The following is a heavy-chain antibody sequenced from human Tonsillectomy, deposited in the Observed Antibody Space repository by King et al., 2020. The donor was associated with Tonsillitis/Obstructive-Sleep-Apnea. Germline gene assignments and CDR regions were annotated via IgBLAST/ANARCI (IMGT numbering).Heavy chain of an antibody. CDR1: GFTVSSNY. D-gene: IGHD2-2*01. CDR2: IYSGGST. Sequence: VQLVESGGGLIQPGGSLRLSCAASGFTVSSNYMSWVRQAPGKGLEWVSVIYSGGSTYYADSVKGRFTISRDNSKNTLYLQMSSLRAEDTAVYYCARDSYCSSTSCYFGFYYYYYMDVWGKGTTVTVSS. J-gene: IGHJ6*03. V-gene: IGHV3-53*01. CDR3: ARDSYCSSTSCYFGFYYYYYMDV.